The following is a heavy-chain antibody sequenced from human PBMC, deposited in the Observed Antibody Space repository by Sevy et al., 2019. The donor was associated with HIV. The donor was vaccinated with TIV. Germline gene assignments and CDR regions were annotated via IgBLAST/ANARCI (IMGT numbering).Heavy chain of an antibody. V-gene: IGHV1-18*04. CDR2: ISAYNGNT. Sequence: ASVKVSCKASGYTFTSYGISWVRQAPGQGLEWMGWISAYNGNTNYAQKLQGRVTMTTDTSTNTAYMELRSLRSDDTAVYYCARGGPTWYYDFWSGPYYFDYWGQGTLVTVSS. D-gene: IGHD3-3*01. CDR1: GYTFTSYG. J-gene: IGHJ4*02. CDR3: ARGGPTWYYDFWSGPYYFDY.